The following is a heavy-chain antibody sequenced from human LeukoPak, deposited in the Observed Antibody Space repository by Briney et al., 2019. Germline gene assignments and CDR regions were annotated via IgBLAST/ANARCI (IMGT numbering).Heavy chain of an antibody. J-gene: IGHJ4*02. CDR1: GFTVITND. CDR3: ARGVEPLAANTLAY. D-gene: IGHD1-14*01. V-gene: IGHV3-53*01. Sequence: GGSLRLSCSASGFTVITNDMTWVRQAPGKGLEWVSVLYSDGNTKYADSVQGRFTISRDNSKNTLYLEMNSLSPDDTAVYYCARGVEPLAANTLAYWGQGTLVTVPS. CDR2: LYSDGNT.